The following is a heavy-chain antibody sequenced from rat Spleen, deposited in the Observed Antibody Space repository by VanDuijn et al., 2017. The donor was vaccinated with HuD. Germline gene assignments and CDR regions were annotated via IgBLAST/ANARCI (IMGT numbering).Heavy chain of an antibody. J-gene: IGHJ2*01. CDR3: TRENYYTGDY. Sequence: EVQLMESGGGLVQPGKSLKLSCVASGFTFTVYWMAWIRQAPGTGLEWVASITNTGDTTYYSDSVKGRFTISRDNAISTLYLQVSRLRSEDTATYYCTRENYYTGDYWGQGVMVTVSS. CDR1: GFTFTVYW. D-gene: IGHD1-6*01. CDR2: ITNTGDTT. V-gene: IGHV5-31*01.